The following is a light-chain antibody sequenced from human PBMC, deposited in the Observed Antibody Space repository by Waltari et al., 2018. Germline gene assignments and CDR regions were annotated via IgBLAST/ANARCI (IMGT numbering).Light chain of an antibody. CDR2: DTS. CDR1: QSVGKY. Sequence: EVVFTQSPGPLSLFPGGGATISCRASQSVGKYLAWYQQKPGKAPRLLIYDTSTRATGIPDIFSGRGSGTDFSLTISRLEPEDFAVYYCQKYVSLPATFGQGTKVQIK. CDR3: QKYVSLPAT. V-gene: IGKV3-20*01. J-gene: IGKJ1*01.